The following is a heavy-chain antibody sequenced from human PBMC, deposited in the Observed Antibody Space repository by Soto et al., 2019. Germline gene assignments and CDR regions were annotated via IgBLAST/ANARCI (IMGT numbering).Heavy chain of an antibody. CDR3: ASSPSLRYFDWFSFDY. J-gene: IGHJ4*02. CDR2: IDPSDSYT. CDR1: GYSFTIYW. Sequence: PGESLKISCKGSGYSFTIYWISWVRQMPGKGLEWMGRIDPSDSYTNYSPSFQGHVTISADKSISTAYLQWSSLKASDTAMYYCASSPSLRYFDWFSFDYWGQGTLVTVSS. D-gene: IGHD3-9*01. V-gene: IGHV5-10-1*01.